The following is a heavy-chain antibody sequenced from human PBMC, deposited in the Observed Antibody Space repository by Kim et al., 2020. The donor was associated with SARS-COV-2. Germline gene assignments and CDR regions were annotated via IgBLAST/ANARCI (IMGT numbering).Heavy chain of an antibody. CDR3: AKDSSEMATITDAFDI. Sequence: GGSLRLSCAASGFTFDDYTMHWVRQAPGKGLEWVSLISWDGGSTYYADSVKGRFTISRDNSKNSLYLQMNSLRTEDTALYYCAKDSSEMATITDAFDIWGQGTMVTVSS. CDR1: GFTFDDYT. D-gene: IGHD5-12*01. CDR2: ISWDGGST. V-gene: IGHV3-43*01. J-gene: IGHJ3*02.